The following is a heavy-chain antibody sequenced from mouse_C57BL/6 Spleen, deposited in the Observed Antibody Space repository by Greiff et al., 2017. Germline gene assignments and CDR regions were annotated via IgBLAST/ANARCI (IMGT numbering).Heavy chain of an antibody. D-gene: IGHD2-4*01. J-gene: IGHJ3*01. CDR2: ISDGGSYT. CDR3: AREGDYGFAY. CDR1: GFTFSSYA. Sequence: EVKLMESGGGLVKPGGSLKLSCAASGFTFSSYAMSWVRQTPEKRLEWVATISDGGSYTYYPDNVKGRFTISRDHAKNNLYLQMSHLKSEDTAMYYCAREGDYGFAYWGQGTLVTVSA. V-gene: IGHV5-4*01.